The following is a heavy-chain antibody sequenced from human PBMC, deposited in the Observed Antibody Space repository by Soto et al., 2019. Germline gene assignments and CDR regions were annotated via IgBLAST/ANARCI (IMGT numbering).Heavy chain of an antibody. CDR2: IYYSGST. CDR1: GGSISSGGYY. D-gene: IGHD2-2*01. V-gene: IGHV4-31*03. J-gene: IGHJ4*02. CDR3: ARFGYCSSTSCYEGYSYGYRFDY. Sequence: SETLSLTCTVSGGSISSGGYYWSWIRQHPGKGLEWIGYIYYSGSTYYNPSLKSRVTISVDTSKNQFSLKLSSVTAADTAVYYCARFGYCSSTSCYEGYSYGYRFDYWGQGTLVTVSS.